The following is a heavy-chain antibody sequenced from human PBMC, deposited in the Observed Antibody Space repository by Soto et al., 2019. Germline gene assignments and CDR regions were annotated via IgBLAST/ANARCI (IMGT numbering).Heavy chain of an antibody. V-gene: IGHV1-69*13. J-gene: IGHJ3*01. CDR3: VRDLGDVLTGSFLGAFDL. D-gene: IGHD3-9*01. Sequence: SVKVSCKASGGTFSSYAISWVRQAPGQGLEWMGGIIPIFGTANYAQKFQGRVTITADESTSTAYMELSSLRSEDTAVYYCVRDLGDVLTGSFLGAFDLWGQGTMVTVS. CDR1: GGTFSSYA. CDR2: IIPIFGTA.